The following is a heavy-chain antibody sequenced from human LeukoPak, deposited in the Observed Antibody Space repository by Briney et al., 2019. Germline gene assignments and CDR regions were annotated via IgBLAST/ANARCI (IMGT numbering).Heavy chain of an antibody. D-gene: IGHD6-13*01. V-gene: IGHV5-51*01. CDR3: ARQVGVPGSSSWYSTRWFDP. Sequence: GESLKISCKGSGYSFTSYWIGWVRQMPGKGLEWMGIIYPGDSDTRYSPSFQGQVTISADKSISTAYLQWSSLKASDTAMYYCARQVGVPGSSSWYSTRWFDPWGQGTLVTVSS. CDR2: IYPGDSDT. J-gene: IGHJ5*02. CDR1: GYSFTSYW.